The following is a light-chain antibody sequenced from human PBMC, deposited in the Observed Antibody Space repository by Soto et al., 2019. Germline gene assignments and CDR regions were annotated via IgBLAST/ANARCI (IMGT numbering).Light chain of an antibody. Sequence: EFVLTQSPGTLSLSPGERATLSCRASQTVRNNYLAWYQQKPGQAPRLLIYDASSRATGIPDRFSGGESGTDFTLTISKREPEDFAVYYCQQFSSYPLTFGGGTKVEIK. CDR3: QQFSSYPLT. CDR2: DAS. CDR1: QTVRNNY. V-gene: IGKV3-20*01. J-gene: IGKJ4*01.